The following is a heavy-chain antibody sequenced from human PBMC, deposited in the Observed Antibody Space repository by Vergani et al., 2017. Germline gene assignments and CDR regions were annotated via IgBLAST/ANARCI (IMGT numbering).Heavy chain of an antibody. CDR2: FDPEDGET. Sequence: QVQLVQSGAEVKKPGASVKVSCKVSGYTLTELSIHWVRQAPANGLEWLGGFDPEDGETIYAQKSQGRVTMTEDTSTDTAYMVLSSLRSEDTAVYYCATLIFAVVVPGSRAGTKYAFDIWGQGTMVTVSA. D-gene: IGHD2-2*01. V-gene: IGHV1-24*01. J-gene: IGHJ3*02. CDR3: ATLIFAVVVPGSRAGTKYAFDI. CDR1: GYTLTELS.